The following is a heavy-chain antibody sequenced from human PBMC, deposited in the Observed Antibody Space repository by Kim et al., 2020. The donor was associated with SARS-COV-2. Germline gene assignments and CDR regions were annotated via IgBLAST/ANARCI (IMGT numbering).Heavy chain of an antibody. CDR3: AKDYGGSYYTGYFDY. D-gene: IGHD3-16*01. Sequence: DSVKGRFTISRDNSKNTLFLQMNSLRVDDTAVYYCAKDYGGSYYTGYFDYWGQGTLVSVSS. V-gene: IGHV3-23*01. J-gene: IGHJ4*02.